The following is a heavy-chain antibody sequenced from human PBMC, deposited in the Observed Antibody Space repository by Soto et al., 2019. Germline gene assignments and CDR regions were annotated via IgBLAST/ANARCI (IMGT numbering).Heavy chain of an antibody. CDR3: ARGSYGSASYYNNYYGMDV. V-gene: IGHV1-69*06. Sequence: QVQLVQSGAEVKKPGSSVKVSCKASGGTFSSYAISWVRQAPGQGLEWMGGITPIFGTANYAQKFQGRVTITADKSTSTAYMELSSLRSEDTAVYYCARGSYGSASYYNNYYGMDVWGQGTTVTVSS. D-gene: IGHD3-10*01. CDR2: ITPIFGTA. J-gene: IGHJ6*02. CDR1: GGTFSSYA.